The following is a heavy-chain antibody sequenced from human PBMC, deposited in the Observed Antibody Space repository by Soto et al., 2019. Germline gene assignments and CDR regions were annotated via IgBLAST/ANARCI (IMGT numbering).Heavy chain of an antibody. J-gene: IGHJ4*02. D-gene: IGHD3-22*01. CDR3: ARENYFDSSGYYDY. Sequence: PGGSLRLSCAAPGFTFSRYAIHWVRQAPGKGLEWLAVISYDGGNKYYADSVKGRFTISRDNSKNTVYLQMNSLRAEDTAVYYCARENYFDSSGYYDYWGQGTLVTVSS. CDR1: GFTFSRYA. CDR2: ISYDGGNK. V-gene: IGHV3-30-3*01.